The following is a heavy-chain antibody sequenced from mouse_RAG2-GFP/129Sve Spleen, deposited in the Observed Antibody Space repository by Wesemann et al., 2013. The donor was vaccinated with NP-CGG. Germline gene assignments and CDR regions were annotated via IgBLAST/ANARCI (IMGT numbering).Heavy chain of an antibody. Sequence: WVKQSHGKNLEWIGLINPYNGGTSYNQKFKGKATLTVDKSSSTAYMELLSLTSEDSAVYYCARFDYYAMDYWGGSRGTSVTVSS. CDR2: INPYNGGT. V-gene: IGHV1-26*01. J-gene: IGHJ4*01. CDR3: ARFDYYAMDY.